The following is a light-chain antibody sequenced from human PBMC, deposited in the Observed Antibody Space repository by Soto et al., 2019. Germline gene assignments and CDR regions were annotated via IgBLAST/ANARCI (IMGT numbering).Light chain of an antibody. J-gene: IGKJ1*01. CDR2: GAS. CDR3: QQYGNSPHT. V-gene: IGKV3-20*01. Sequence: EIVLTQSPGTLSLSPGERVTLSCRASQSVNSSYLAWYQHKPGQAPRLLIYGASTRATGIPDRFSGSGSGTDCTLTIARLEPGDFAVYYCQQYGNSPHTFGQGTKVDI. CDR1: QSVNSSY.